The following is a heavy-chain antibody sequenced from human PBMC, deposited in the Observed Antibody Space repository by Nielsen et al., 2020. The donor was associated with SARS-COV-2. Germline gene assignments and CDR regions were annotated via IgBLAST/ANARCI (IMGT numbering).Heavy chain of an antibody. Sequence: TLSLTFAVSCCSISSGGYSWSWIRQPPGKGLEWIGYIYHSGRTYYNPSLKSRVTISVDRSKNQFSLKLSSVTAADTAVYYCARGGRITFGGADDAFDIWGQETMVTVSS. CDR1: CCSISSGGYS. V-gene: IGHV4-30-2*01. J-gene: IGHJ3*02. D-gene: IGHD3-16*01. CDR3: ARGGRITFGGADDAFDI. CDR2: IYHSGRT.